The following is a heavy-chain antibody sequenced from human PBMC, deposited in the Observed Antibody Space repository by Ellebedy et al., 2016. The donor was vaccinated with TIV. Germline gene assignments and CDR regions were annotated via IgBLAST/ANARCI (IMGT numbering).Heavy chain of an antibody. J-gene: IGHJ3*02. Sequence: GGSLRLSCAASGFTFSTYWMSWVRQAPGKGLEWVANINQDGRAKYYVDSVKGRFTISRDNAKHSLYLQLSSLRAEDTAVYYCATDGSYGDYLSPTHAFVMWGQGTMVAVSS. CDR1: GFTFSTYW. D-gene: IGHD4-17*01. CDR2: INQDGRAK. V-gene: IGHV3-7*01. CDR3: ATDGSYGDYLSPTHAFVM.